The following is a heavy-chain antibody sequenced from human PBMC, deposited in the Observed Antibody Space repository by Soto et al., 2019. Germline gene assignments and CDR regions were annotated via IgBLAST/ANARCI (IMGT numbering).Heavy chain of an antibody. V-gene: IGHV1-69*06. J-gene: IGHJ6*02. CDR3: ARSTGITGTTGAYYYYGMDV. D-gene: IGHD1-7*01. CDR2: IIPIFGTA. CDR1: GGTFSSYA. Sequence: SVKVSCKASGGTFSSYAISWVRQAPGQGLEWMGGIIPIFGTANYTQKFQGRVTITADKSTSTAYMELSSLRSEDTAVYYCARSTGITGTTGAYYYYGMDVWGQGTTVTVSS.